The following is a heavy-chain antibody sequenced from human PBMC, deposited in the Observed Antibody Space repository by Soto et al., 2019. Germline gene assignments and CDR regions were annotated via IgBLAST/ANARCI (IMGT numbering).Heavy chain of an antibody. CDR3: ARVLIQLKGMDV. CDR2: IDYSGST. Sequence: QVQLQESGPGLVKPSQTLSLTCTVSGGSISSGGYYWSWIRQHPGKGLEWLGYIDYSGSTYYNPSLKSRVTISVDTSKHQFSLQLSSVTAADTAVYYCARVLIQLKGMDVWGQGTTVTVSS. V-gene: IGHV4-31*03. J-gene: IGHJ6*02. CDR1: GGSISSGGYY. D-gene: IGHD5-18*01.